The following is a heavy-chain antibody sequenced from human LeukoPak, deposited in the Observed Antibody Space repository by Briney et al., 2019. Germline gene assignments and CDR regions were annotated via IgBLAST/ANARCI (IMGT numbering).Heavy chain of an antibody. CDR2: INTNGANT. J-gene: IGHJ4*02. V-gene: IGHV3-64*05. CDR1: GFTFKSYA. D-gene: IGHD6-6*01. Sequence: GGSLRLSCSASGFTFKSYAMHWVRQAPGEGLEYVSSINTNGANTYYADSVKGRFTISRDNSRNTVYVQMNSLTPEDTAVYYCVKGLDYSSSQVDSWGQGTLVTVSS. CDR3: VKGLDYSSSQVDS.